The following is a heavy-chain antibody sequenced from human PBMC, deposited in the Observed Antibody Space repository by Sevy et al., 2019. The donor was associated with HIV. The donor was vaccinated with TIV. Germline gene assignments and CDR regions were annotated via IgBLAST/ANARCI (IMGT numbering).Heavy chain of an antibody. CDR2: IKEDGSEK. V-gene: IGHV3-7*01. J-gene: IGHJ6*03. Sequence: GGSLRLSCAASGFTFSTYWMSWVRQAPGKGLEWVANIKEDGSEKYYVYSVKGRFTISRDNAKNSLYLQMNSLRAEDTAVYYCATKEGQQVQNYYYYYYMDVWGKGTTVTVSS. CDR1: GFTFSTYW. CDR3: ATKEGQQVQNYYYYYYMDV. D-gene: IGHD6-13*01.